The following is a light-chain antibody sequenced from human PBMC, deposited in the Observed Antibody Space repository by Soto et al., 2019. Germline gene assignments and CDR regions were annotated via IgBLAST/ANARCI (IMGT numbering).Light chain of an antibody. Sequence: QSVLTQPPSVSGAPGQRVTISCTGSSSNIGAGYDVHWYQQLPGTAPKLLIYGNSNRPSGVPDRFSGSKSGTSASLAITGLQAEHEADYYCQSYDSSPVFGGGTKLTVL. CDR3: QSYDSSPV. CDR2: GNS. J-gene: IGLJ2*01. CDR1: SSNIGAGYD. V-gene: IGLV1-40*01.